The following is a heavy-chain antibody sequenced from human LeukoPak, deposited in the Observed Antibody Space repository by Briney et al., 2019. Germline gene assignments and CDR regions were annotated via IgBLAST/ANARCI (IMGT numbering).Heavy chain of an antibody. D-gene: IGHD1-26*01. Sequence: ASVKVSCKASGGTFSSYAISWMRQAPGQGLEWMGGIIPIFGTANYAQKFQGRVTITTDESTSTAYMELSSLRSEDTAVYYCARGVGATFANFDYWGQGTLVTVSS. CDR1: GGTFSSYA. V-gene: IGHV1-69*05. CDR2: IIPIFGTA. CDR3: ARGVGATFANFDY. J-gene: IGHJ4*02.